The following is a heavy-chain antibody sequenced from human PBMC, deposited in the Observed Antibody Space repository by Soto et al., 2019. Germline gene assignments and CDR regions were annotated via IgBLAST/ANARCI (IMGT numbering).Heavy chain of an antibody. V-gene: IGHV3-30-3*01. Sequence: GGSLRLSCAASGFTFSSYAMHWVRQAPGKGLEWVAVISYDGSNKYYADSVKGRFTISRDNSKNTLYLQMNSLRAEDTAVYYCAKEDTAMVNYYYGMDVWGQGTTVTVSS. J-gene: IGHJ6*02. CDR2: ISYDGSNK. D-gene: IGHD5-18*01. CDR3: AKEDTAMVNYYYGMDV. CDR1: GFTFSSYA.